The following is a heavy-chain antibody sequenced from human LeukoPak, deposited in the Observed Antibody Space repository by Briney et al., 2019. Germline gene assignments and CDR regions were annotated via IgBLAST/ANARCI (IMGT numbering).Heavy chain of an antibody. Sequence: SETLSLTCTVSGGSISSYYWSWIRQPPGKGLEWIGYIYYSGSTNYNPSLKSRVTISVDTSKNQFSLKLSSVTAADTAVYYCARDSLYYDSSGYLLAWGQGTLVTVSS. CDR2: IYYSGST. CDR1: GGSISSYY. J-gene: IGHJ4*02. V-gene: IGHV4-59*12. CDR3: ARDSLYYDSSGYLLA. D-gene: IGHD3-22*01.